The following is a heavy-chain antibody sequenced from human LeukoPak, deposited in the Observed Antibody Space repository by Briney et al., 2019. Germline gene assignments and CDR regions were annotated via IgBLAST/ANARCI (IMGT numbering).Heavy chain of an antibody. CDR1: GYTFTSYA. CDR3: AILSVRGVLVNY. J-gene: IGHJ4*02. CDR2: INPNSGGT. V-gene: IGHV1-2*02. Sequence: GASVKVSCKASGYTFTSYAMNWVRQAPGQGLEWMGWINPNSGGTNYAQKFQGRVTMTRDTSISTAYMELSRLRSDDTAVYYCAILSVRGVLVNYWGQGTLVTVSS. D-gene: IGHD3-10*02.